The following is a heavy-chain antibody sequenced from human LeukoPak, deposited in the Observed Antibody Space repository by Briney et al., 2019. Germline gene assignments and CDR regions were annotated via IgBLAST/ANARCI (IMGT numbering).Heavy chain of an antibody. V-gene: IGHV3-33*01. CDR2: IWYDGSNK. CDR1: GFTFSSYG. J-gene: IGHJ4*02. Sequence: GGSLRLSCAASGFTFSSYGMHWVRQAPGKGLEWVAVIWYDGSNKYYADSVKGRFTISRGNSRNTLYLQMNSLRAEDTAVYYCARDKEAVAVYYFDYWGQGTLVNVSS. CDR3: ARDKEAVAVYYFDY. D-gene: IGHD6-19*01.